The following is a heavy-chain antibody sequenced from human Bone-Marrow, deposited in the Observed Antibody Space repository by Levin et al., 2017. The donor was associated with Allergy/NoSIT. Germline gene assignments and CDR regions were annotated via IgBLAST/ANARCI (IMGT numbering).Heavy chain of an antibody. D-gene: IGHD1-26*01. CDR3: ATEALWGADAFDI. J-gene: IGHJ3*02. Sequence: GESLKISCKVSGYTLTELSMHWVRQAPGKGLEWMGGFDPEDGETIYAQKFQGRVTMTEDTSTDTAYMELSSLRSEDTAVYYCATEALWGADAFDIWGQGTMVTVSS. CDR2: FDPEDGET. CDR1: GYTLTELS. V-gene: IGHV1-24*01.